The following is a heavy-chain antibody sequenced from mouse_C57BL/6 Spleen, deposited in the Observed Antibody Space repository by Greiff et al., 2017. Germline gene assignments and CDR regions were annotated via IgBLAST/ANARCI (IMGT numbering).Heavy chain of an antibody. CDR1: GYAFTNYL. CDR3: ARGPTGRGGYYFDY. CDR2: INPGSGGT. D-gene: IGHD3-1*01. V-gene: IGHV1-54*01. Sequence: QVQLQQSGAELVRPGTSVKVSCKASGYAFTNYLIEWVKQRPGQGLEWIGVINPGSGGTNYNEKFKGKATLTADKSSSTAYMQLSSLTSEDSAVYFCARGPTGRGGYYFDYWGQGTTLTVSS. J-gene: IGHJ2*01.